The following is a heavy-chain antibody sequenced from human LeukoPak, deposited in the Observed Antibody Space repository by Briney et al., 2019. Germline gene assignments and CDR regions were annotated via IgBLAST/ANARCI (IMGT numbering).Heavy chain of an antibody. J-gene: IGHJ4*02. CDR1: GYTFTSYY. V-gene: IGHV1-46*01. D-gene: IGHD3-3*01. CDR2: INPSGGST. Sequence: GASVKVSCKASGYTFTSYYMHWVRQAPGQGLEWMGIINPSGGSTSYAQKFQGRVTMTRDMSTSTAYMELSSLRSEDTAVYYCARAARPSRGLYRDFWSGYQKGHLYYFDYWGQGTLVTVSS. CDR3: ARAARPSRGLYRDFWSGYQKGHLYYFDY.